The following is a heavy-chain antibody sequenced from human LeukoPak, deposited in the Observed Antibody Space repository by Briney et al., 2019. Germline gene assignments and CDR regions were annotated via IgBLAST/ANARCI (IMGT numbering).Heavy chain of an antibody. Sequence: PPGGSLRLSCAASGFTFSSYAMSWARQAPGKGLEWISGISGSGGNTYYADSVKGRFTISRDISKNTLYLQMNSLRAEDTAVYCCARRTTEGYFDYWGQGTLVTVSS. V-gene: IGHV3-23*01. CDR3: ARRTTEGYFDY. CDR2: ISGSGGNT. J-gene: IGHJ4*02. D-gene: IGHD1-1*01. CDR1: GFTFSSYA.